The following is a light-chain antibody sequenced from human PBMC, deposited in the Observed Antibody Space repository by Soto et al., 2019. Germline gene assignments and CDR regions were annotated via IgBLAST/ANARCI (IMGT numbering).Light chain of an antibody. J-gene: IGLJ1*01. Sequence: QSALTQPASVSGSPGQSVTISCTGASSDVGGNDYVSWYQQHPGKAPKIILYEVNNRPSGVSNHFSGSKSGNTASLIISALQADDEADYYCSSYSTTSTLVFGSGTKLTVL. CDR2: EVN. CDR1: SSDVGGNDY. CDR3: SSYSTTSTLV. V-gene: IGLV2-14*01.